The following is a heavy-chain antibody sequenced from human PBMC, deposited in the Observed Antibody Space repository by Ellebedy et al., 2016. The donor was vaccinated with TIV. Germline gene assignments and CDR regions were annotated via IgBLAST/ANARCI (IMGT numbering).Heavy chain of an antibody. CDR3: ARDGGLWNDGMNAFDI. V-gene: IGHV1-2*02. CDR2: INPNSGGT. CDR1: GYTFTGYY. Sequence: ASVKVSXXASGYTFTGYYMHWVRQAPGQGLEWMGWINPNSGGTNYAQKFQGRVTMTRDTSISTAYMELSRLRSDDTAVYYCARDGGLWNDGMNAFDIWGQGTMVTVSS. D-gene: IGHD1-1*01. J-gene: IGHJ3*02.